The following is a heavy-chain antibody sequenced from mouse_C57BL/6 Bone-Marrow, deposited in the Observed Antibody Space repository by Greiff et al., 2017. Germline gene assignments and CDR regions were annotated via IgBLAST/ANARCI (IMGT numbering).Heavy chain of an antibody. Sequence: QVQLQQSGAELVRPGTSVKVSCKASGYAFTNYLIEWVKQRPGQGLEWIGVINPGSGGTNYNEKFKGKATLTADKSSSTAYMPLSSLTSEYSAVYFCARSKNWDSWFAYWGQGTLVTVSA. J-gene: IGHJ3*01. D-gene: IGHD4-1*01. CDR3: ARSKNWDSWFAY. V-gene: IGHV1-54*01. CDR2: INPGSGGT. CDR1: GYAFTNYL.